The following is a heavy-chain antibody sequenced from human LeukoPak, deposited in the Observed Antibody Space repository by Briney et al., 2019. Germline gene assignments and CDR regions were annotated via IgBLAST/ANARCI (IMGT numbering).Heavy chain of an antibody. CDR2: ILNDGNNK. Sequence: QPGRSLRLSCAASGFTFSSYGMHWVRQAPGKGLEWVAVILNDGNNKYYADSVKGRFTISRDNSKNTLHLQMNSLRAEDTAVYYCAKDLGSIQYHDYWGQGTLVTVSS. V-gene: IGHV3-30*18. J-gene: IGHJ4*02. D-gene: IGHD4-11*01. CDR3: AKDLGSIQYHDY. CDR1: GFTFSSYG.